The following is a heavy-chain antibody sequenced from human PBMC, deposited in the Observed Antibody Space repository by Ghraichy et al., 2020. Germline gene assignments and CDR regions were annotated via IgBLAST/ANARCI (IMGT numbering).Heavy chain of an antibody. J-gene: IGHJ5*02. D-gene: IGHD2-21*01. CDR2: ISSSGST. CDR1: GGSISRGSYY. Sequence: SETLSLTCTVSGGSISRGSYYWGWIRQPPGKGLEWIGYISSSGSTYYNPSLRSRVTISADTSKNQFSLKVTSVTAADRAVYYCARQNGVIADTWGQGTLVTVSS. CDR3: ARQNGVIADT. V-gene: IGHV4-39*01.